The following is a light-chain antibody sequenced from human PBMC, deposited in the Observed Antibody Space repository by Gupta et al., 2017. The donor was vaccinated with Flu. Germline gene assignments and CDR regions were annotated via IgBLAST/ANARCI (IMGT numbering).Light chain of an antibody. V-gene: IGLV2-14*01. CDR3: SSYTSSSTLVVA. CDR2: DVS. J-gene: IGLJ2*01. Sequence: QSALTQPASVSGSPGQSITTSCTGPTSDVGGYNSVSWYQQRPGTAPKLMIYDVSNRPSGISNRFSGSKSGNTASLTISGLQAEDEADYYCSSYTSSSTLVVAFGGGTKLTVL. CDR1: TSDVGGYNS.